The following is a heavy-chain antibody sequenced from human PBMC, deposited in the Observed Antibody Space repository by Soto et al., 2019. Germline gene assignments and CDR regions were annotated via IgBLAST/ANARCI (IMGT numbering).Heavy chain of an antibody. J-gene: IGHJ4*02. Sequence: EVQLVESGGGLVQPGGSLKLSCAASGFTFSGSAMHWVRQASGKGLEWVARIRTKVNSYATTYGASVKGRFTISRDDSKNTTYLQMNSLKTEDTAVYYCTTEPGHYWSQGTLVTVSS. CDR2: IRTKVNSYAT. CDR3: TTEPGHY. D-gene: IGHD3-10*01. V-gene: IGHV3-73*01. CDR1: GFTFSGSA.